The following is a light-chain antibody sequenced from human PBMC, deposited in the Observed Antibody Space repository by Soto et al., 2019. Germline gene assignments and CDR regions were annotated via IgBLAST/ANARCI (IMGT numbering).Light chain of an antibody. CDR1: QSVSRN. CDR2: DAS. V-gene: IGKV3-11*01. J-gene: IGKJ3*01. Sequence: EIVLTQSPATLCLSPGERATLSCRASQSVSRNLAWYQQKPGQAPRLLIYDASNRATGIPARFSGSGSVTYFTLTSSRLEHEDFADYYCQQRSTWATFGPGTKVDIK. CDR3: QQRSTWAT.